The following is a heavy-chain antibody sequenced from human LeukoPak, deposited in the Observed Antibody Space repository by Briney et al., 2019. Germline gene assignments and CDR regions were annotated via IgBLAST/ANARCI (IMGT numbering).Heavy chain of an antibody. CDR2: INPSGGST. V-gene: IGHV1-46*01. CDR1: GYTFTTYY. Sequence: ASLKVSCKSSGYTFTTYYIHWVRQAPGQGLEWMGIINPSGGSTSYAQKFQGRVTMTRDTSTSTVYMELSSLRSEDTAVYYCARDESTSILWWWGQGTLVTVSS. D-gene: IGHD2-21*01. J-gene: IGHJ1*01. CDR3: ARDESTSILWW.